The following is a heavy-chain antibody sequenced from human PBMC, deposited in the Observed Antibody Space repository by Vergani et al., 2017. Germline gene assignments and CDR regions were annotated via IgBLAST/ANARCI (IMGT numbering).Heavy chain of an antibody. Sequence: QVQLVQSGAEVKKPGASVKVSCKASGYTFTSYYMHWVRQAPGQGLEWMGIINPSGGSTSYAQKFQGRVTMTRDTSTSTVYMELSSLRSEDTAVYYCARDQDSSGWYARWELLLDYWGQGTLVTVSS. CDR1: GYTFTSYY. V-gene: IGHV1-46*01. CDR2: INPSGGST. D-gene: IGHD6-19*01. J-gene: IGHJ4*02. CDR3: ARDQDSSGWYARWELLLDY.